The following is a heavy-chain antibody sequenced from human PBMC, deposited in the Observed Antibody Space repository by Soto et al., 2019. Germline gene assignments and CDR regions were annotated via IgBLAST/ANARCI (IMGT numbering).Heavy chain of an antibody. CDR3: ARDQGYSSSWTGAFDI. Sequence: QVQLVQSGAEVKKPGASVKVSCKASGYTFTSYAMHWVRQAPGQRLEWMGWINAGNGNTKYSQKFQGRVTITRDTSASTAYMELSSLRSEDTAVYYCARDQGYSSSWTGAFDIWGQGTMVTVSS. CDR2: INAGNGNT. V-gene: IGHV1-3*01. D-gene: IGHD6-13*01. J-gene: IGHJ3*02. CDR1: GYTFTSYA.